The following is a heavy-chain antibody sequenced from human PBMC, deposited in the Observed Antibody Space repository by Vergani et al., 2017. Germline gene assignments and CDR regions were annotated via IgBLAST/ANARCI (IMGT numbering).Heavy chain of an antibody. J-gene: IGHJ6*02. CDR2: IFSNDEK. CDR1: GFSLSNARMG. D-gene: IGHD3-3*01. V-gene: IGHV2-26*01. CDR3: ARILPTDDYWRGYYRGYYYYYGRDV. Sequence: QVTLKESGPVLVKPTETLTLTCTVSGFSLSNARMGVSWIRQPPGKALEWLAHIFSNDEKSYSTSLKSRLTISKDTSKSQVVLTMTNMDPGYTATYYCARILPTDDYWRGYYRGYYYYYGRDVWGQGTTVTVSS.